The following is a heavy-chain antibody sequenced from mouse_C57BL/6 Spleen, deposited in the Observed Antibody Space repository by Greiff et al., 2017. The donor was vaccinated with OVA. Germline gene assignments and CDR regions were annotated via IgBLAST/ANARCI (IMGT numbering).Heavy chain of an antibody. Sequence: VQLQQSGAELVKPGASVKMSCKASGYTFTSYWITWVKQRPGQGLEWIGDIYPGSGSTNYNEKFKSKATLTVDTSSSTAYMQLSSLTSEDSAVYYCARWTYSNYGFFAYWGQGTLVTVSA. J-gene: IGHJ3*01. V-gene: IGHV1-55*01. CDR3: ARWTYSNYGFFAY. CDR2: IYPGSGST. CDR1: GYTFTSYW. D-gene: IGHD2-5*01.